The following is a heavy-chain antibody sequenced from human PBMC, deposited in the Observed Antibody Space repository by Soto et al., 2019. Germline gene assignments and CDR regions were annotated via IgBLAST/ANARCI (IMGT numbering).Heavy chain of an antibody. CDR3: AKGTYHDISGGGFDP. Sequence: QVQLVESGGGVVQPGRSLRLSCAASGFTFNRYDMHWVRQAPGKGLEWVAGVSYDGRIKHKASSVKGRFTISRDNYENSVYLEMSSLRPEDTAVYYCAKGTYHDISGGGFDPWGQGTLVTVSS. CDR1: GFTFNRYD. V-gene: IGHV3-30*18. J-gene: IGHJ5*02. D-gene: IGHD3-9*01. CDR2: VSYDGRIK.